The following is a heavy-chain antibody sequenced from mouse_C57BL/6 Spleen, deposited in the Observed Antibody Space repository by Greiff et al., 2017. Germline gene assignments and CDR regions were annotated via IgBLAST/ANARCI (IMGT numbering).Heavy chain of an antibody. V-gene: IGHV1-82*01. J-gene: IGHJ2*01. D-gene: IGHD4-1*01. CDR2: IYPGDGDT. CDR3: ARMRANWGYFDY. CDR1: GYAFSSSW. Sequence: QVQLQQSGPELVKPGASVKISCKASGYAFSSSWMNWVKQRPGKGLEWIGRIYPGDGDTNYNGKFKGKATLTADKSSSTAYMQLSSLTSEDSAVYFCARMRANWGYFDYWGQGTTLTVSS.